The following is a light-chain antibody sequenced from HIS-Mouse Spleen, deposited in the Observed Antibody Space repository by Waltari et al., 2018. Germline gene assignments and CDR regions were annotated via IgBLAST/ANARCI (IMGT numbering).Light chain of an antibody. J-gene: IGLJ2*01. V-gene: IGLV1-47*01. CDR1: SSNIGSNY. CDR2: RNN. Sequence: QSVLTQPLSASGTPGQRVTISCSGSSSNIGSNYVYRYQQLPGTAPKLLIYRNNQRPSGVPDRFSGSKSGTSASLAISGLRSEDEADYYCAAWDDSLSGVVFGGGTKLTVL. CDR3: AAWDDSLSGVV.